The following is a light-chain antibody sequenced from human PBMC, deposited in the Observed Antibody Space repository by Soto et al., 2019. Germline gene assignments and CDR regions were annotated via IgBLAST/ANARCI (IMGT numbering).Light chain of an antibody. Sequence: QSALTQPASVSGSPGQSITISCTGTSSDVGSYNLVSWYQQHPGKAPKLLIYESSKRPSGVSNRFSGSKSGNPASVTVSGRQAEDEADYYCCSYAGSAAVVFGGGTKLTVL. J-gene: IGLJ2*01. CDR2: ESS. V-gene: IGLV2-23*01. CDR1: SSDVGSYNL. CDR3: CSYAGSAAVV.